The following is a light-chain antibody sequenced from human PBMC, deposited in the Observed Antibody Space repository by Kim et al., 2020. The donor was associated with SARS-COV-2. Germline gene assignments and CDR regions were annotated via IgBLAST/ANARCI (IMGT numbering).Light chain of an antibody. CDR3: QQYKTYTLA. CDR2: GAS. J-gene: IGKJ4*01. V-gene: IGKV1-5*01. CDR1: QNIDNW. Sequence: DIQMTQSPSTLSASVGDRVTITCRASQNIDNWLAWYQQKPGKAPKLLIHGASTLQSGVPSGFSGSGSGTEFTLTISSLQTDDFATYYSQQYKTYTLAFGGGTKVDSK.